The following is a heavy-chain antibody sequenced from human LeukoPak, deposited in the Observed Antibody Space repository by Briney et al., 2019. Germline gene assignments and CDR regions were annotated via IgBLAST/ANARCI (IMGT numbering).Heavy chain of an antibody. J-gene: IGHJ5*02. V-gene: IGHV4-39*01. CDR2: IYYSGKT. CDR1: GGSISSSSYY. D-gene: IGHD6-13*01. Sequence: SETLSLTCTVSGGSISSSSYYWGWIRQPPGKGLEWIGSIYYSGKTYYNPSLKSRVTVSVDTSKNQFSLKLKSVTAADTAVYYCARLPSSSWLNWFDPWGQGTLVTVSS. CDR3: ARLPSSSWLNWFDP.